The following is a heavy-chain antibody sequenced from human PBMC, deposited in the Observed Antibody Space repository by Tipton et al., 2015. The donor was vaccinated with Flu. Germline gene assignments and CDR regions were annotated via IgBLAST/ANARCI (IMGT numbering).Heavy chain of an antibody. J-gene: IGHJ4*02. D-gene: IGHD5-18*01. CDR3: ARVDTAMVRHFDY. V-gene: IGHV1-2*02. CDR2: INPNSGGT. CDR1: GYTFTGYY. Sequence: QLVQSGAEVKKPGASVKVSCKASGYTFTGYYMHWVRQAPGQGLEWMGWINPNSGGTNYAQKFQGRVTMTRDASISTAYMELSRLRSDDTAVYYCARVDTAMVRHFDYWGQGTLVTVSS.